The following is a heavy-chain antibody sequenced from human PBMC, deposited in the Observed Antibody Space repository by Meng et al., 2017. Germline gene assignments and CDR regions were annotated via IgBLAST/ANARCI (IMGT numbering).Heavy chain of an antibody. Sequence: QVQLQQSGPGLVKPAQTLPLTCAISGDSVSSNSAAWNWIRQSPSRGLEWLGRTYYRSKWYNEYTVSVKSRITINPDTSKNQFSLQLNSVTPEDTAVYYCARAYCSGGGCEFDYWGQGTLVTVSS. CDR2: TYYRSKWYN. CDR3: ARAYCSGGGCEFDY. CDR1: GDSVSSNSAA. V-gene: IGHV6-1*01. D-gene: IGHD2-15*01. J-gene: IGHJ4*02.